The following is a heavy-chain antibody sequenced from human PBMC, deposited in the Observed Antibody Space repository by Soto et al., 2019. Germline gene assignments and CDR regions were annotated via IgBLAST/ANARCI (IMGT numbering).Heavy chain of an antibody. V-gene: IGHV3-23*01. Sequence: WGSLRLSWAASGFTFSNFAMSWVRQTPGKGLEWVSTISASGGTTYYADSVKGRFTISRDNSKNTVYLQMNSLRAEDTAVYYCAKSLWFGEFWGQGTLVTVSS. D-gene: IGHD3-10*01. J-gene: IGHJ4*02. CDR3: AKSLWFGEF. CDR1: GFTFSNFA. CDR2: ISASGGTT.